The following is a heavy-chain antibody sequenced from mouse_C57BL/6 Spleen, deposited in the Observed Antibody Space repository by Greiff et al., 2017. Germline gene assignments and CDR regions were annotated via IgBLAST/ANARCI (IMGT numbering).Heavy chain of an antibody. V-gene: IGHV1-50*01. CDR3: ARRTGTFDY. Sequence: QVQLQQPGAELVKPGASVKLSCKASGYTFTSYWMQWVKQRPGQGLEWIGEIDPSDSYPNYNQKFKGKATLTVDTSSSTAYMQLSSLTSEDSAVYYCARRTGTFDYWGQGTTLTVSS. J-gene: IGHJ2*01. CDR1: GYTFTSYW. D-gene: IGHD4-1*01. CDR2: IDPSDSYP.